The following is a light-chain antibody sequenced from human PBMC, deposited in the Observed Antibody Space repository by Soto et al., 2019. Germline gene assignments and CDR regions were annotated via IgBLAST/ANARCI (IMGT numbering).Light chain of an antibody. V-gene: IGKV1-5*01. CDR2: DAS. CDR1: PSIGTW. J-gene: IGKJ5*01. CDR3: QEYNSYPVS. Sequence: DIQVTQSPATLSAFVGDRVTISCRARPSIGTWLAWYQQKPGKAPKLLIYDASTLESGVPSRFSGSGAGTEFTLTISSLQPEDVATYYCQEYNSYPVSFGQGTRLDI.